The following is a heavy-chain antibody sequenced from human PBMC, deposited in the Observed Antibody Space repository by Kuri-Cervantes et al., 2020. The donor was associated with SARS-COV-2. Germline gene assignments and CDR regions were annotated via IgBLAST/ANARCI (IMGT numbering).Heavy chain of an antibody. J-gene: IGHJ4*02. CDR1: GFPFSASA. V-gene: IGHV3-21*04. CDR2: IISSSYR. Sequence: GGSLRLSCEVSGFPFSASAIHWVRQAPGKGLEWVSSIISSSYRSYADSVKGRFTISRDNAKNSLYLQMNSLRAEDTAVYYCTTLIDYWGQGALVTVSS. CDR3: TTLIDY.